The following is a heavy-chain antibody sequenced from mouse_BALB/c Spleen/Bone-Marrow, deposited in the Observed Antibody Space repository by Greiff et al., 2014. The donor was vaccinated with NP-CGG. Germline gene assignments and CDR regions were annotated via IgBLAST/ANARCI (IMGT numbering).Heavy chain of an antibody. Sequence: VQLQQSGAELVRPGSSVKISCASSGYVFSTSWINWVKQRPGQGLEWIGQIYPGDGDTDYNGKLKEKATLTADKSSNTAYMQLSSPTAEDAAFYCCARGGNSVDYWGQGTTLTVSS. V-gene: IGHV1-80*01. J-gene: IGHJ2*01. CDR1: GYVFSTSW. CDR2: IYPGDGDT. CDR3: ARGGNSVDY.